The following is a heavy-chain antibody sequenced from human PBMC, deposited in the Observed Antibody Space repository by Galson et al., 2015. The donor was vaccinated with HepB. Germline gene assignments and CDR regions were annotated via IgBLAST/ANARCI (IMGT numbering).Heavy chain of an antibody. Sequence: SLRLSCAASGFTFSNYAMSWVRQAPGKGLEWVSAISGSGGSTYYADSVKGRFTISRDNSKNTLYLQMNSLRAEDTAVYYCAKDRGPTIFGVVIIGVDFDYWGQGTLVTVSS. CDR1: GFTFSNYA. CDR2: ISGSGGST. J-gene: IGHJ4*02. CDR3: AKDRGPTIFGVVIIGVDFDY. V-gene: IGHV3-23*01. D-gene: IGHD3-3*01.